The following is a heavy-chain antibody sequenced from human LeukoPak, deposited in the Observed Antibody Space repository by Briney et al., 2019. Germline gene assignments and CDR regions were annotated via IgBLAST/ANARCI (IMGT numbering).Heavy chain of an antibody. CDR2: ISGSGGST. CDR3: ALWGELLPYDY. Sequence: GGSLRLSCAASGFTFSSCAMSWVRQAPGKGLEWVSAISGSGGSTYYADSVKGRFTVSRDNSKNTLYLQMNSLRAEDTAVYYCALWGELLPYDYWGQGTLVTVSS. V-gene: IGHV3-23*01. J-gene: IGHJ4*02. CDR1: GFTFSSCA. D-gene: IGHD1-26*01.